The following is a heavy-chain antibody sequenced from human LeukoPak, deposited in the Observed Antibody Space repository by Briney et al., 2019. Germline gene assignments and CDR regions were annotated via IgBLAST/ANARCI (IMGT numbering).Heavy chain of an antibody. J-gene: IGHJ4*02. CDR1: GGSISTYY. CDR2: IYYSGTT. Sequence: SETLSLTCTVSGGSISTYYWSWIRQPPGKGLEWIGYIYYSGTTYYNPSLKSRVTISVDTSKNHFSLKMRSVTAADTAVYYCARWASSSSPFDSWGQGTLVTVSS. V-gene: IGHV4-59*01. CDR3: ARWASSSSPFDS. D-gene: IGHD6-6*01.